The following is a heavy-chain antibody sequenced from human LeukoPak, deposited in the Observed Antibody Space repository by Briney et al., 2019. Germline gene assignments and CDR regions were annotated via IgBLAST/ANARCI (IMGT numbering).Heavy chain of an antibody. Sequence: GGSLRLSCEASGFTFSNSAMNWVRQAPGKGLEWVSTISGDAGATYYAESVKGRFIISRDNPKNTLYLQLNSLRAEDTAMYYCVKEFRTFYLRGVIAWGQGTLVTVSS. D-gene: IGHD3-10*02. J-gene: IGHJ5*02. V-gene: IGHV3-23*01. CDR2: ISGDAGAT. CDR3: VKEFRTFYLRGVIA. CDR1: GFTFSNSA.